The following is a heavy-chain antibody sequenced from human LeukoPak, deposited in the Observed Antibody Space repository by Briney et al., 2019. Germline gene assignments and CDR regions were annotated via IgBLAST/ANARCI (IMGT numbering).Heavy chain of an antibody. CDR1: GYTFTGYY. J-gene: IGHJ4*02. Sequence: GASVKVSCKASGYTFTGYYMRWVRQAPGQGLEWMGWINPNSGGTNYAQKFQGRVTITRDTSISTAYMELSRLRSDDTAVYYCARDRRVVVGATSAFDYWGQGTLVTVSS. CDR3: ARDRRVVVGATSAFDY. CDR2: INPNSGGT. V-gene: IGHV1-2*02. D-gene: IGHD1-26*01.